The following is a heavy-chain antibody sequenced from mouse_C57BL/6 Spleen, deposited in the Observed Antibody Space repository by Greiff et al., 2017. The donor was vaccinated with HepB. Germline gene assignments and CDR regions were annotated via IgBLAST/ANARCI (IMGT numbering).Heavy chain of an antibody. Sequence: QVQLQQSGAELVRPGSSVKLSCKASGYTFTSYWMDWVKQRPGQGLEWIGNIYPSDSETHYNQKFKDKATLTVDKSSSTAYMQLSSLTSEDSAVYYCATYGNYGAIDYWGQGTSVTVSS. CDR3: ATYGNYGAIDY. CDR2: IYPSDSET. J-gene: IGHJ4*01. D-gene: IGHD2-1*01. V-gene: IGHV1-61*01. CDR1: GYTFTSYW.